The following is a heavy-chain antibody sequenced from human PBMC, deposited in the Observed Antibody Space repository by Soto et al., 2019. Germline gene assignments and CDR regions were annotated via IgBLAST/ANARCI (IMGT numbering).Heavy chain of an antibody. CDR2: IKRDGSEK. Sequence: EAQLVESGGGLVQPGGSLRLSCEASGFTFGSYWMTWVRQAPGKGLEWVANIKRDGSEKSYLDSVRGRFTISRDNVGNSLSLQMNSLRVEDTALYHCARDVSPGTSPLYLDAFDIWGQGTMVTVSS. CDR3: ARDVSPGTSPLYLDAFDI. CDR1: GFTFGSYW. J-gene: IGHJ3*02. V-gene: IGHV3-7*05. D-gene: IGHD2-8*01.